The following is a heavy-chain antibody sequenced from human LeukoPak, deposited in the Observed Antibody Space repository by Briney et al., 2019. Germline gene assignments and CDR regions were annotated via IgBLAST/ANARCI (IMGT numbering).Heavy chain of an antibody. Sequence: PERSLRLSCAASGFTFGSYWMHWVRQAPGKGLVWVSRINTDGGSTTYADSVEGRFTISRDNAKNTLYLQMNSLRAEDTAVYYCGRGFSIVPAGIPDYWGLGTLVTVSS. V-gene: IGHV3-74*01. J-gene: IGHJ4*02. CDR2: INTDGGST. CDR1: GFTFGSYW. CDR3: GRGFSIVPAGIPDY. D-gene: IGHD2-2*02.